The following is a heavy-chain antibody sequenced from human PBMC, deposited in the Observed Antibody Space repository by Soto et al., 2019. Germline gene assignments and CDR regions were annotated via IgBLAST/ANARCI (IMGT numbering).Heavy chain of an antibody. J-gene: IGHJ6*03. CDR1: GFTLSSYD. Sequence: GGSLRLSCAAYGFTLSSYDMNWVRQAPGKGLERESYISSSGSAIFYADSVKGRFTMSRDNAKNSLYLQMNSLRAEDTAVYYCGRESGVSIATRRGYYYYYYMDVWGKGTTVTVSS. CDR3: GRESGVSIATRRGYYYYYYMDV. D-gene: IGHD6-6*01. V-gene: IGHV3-48*04. CDR2: ISSSGSAI.